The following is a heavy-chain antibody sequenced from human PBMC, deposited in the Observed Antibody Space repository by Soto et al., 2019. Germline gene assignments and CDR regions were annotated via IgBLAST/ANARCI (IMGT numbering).Heavy chain of an antibody. CDR2: IYKSGIA. D-gene: IGHD2-8*02. Sequence: SETLSLTCTVSGGSTRSYYWSWIRQPPGKGLEWIGHIYKSGIAKYNPSLKSRVTISLDTSKDQVSLTLTSVTAADTAVYFCSRQVGQWGVVSTRYDPWGQGTLVTVSS. V-gene: IGHV4-59*01. J-gene: IGHJ5*02. CDR3: SRQVGQWGVVSTRYDP. CDR1: GGSTRSYY.